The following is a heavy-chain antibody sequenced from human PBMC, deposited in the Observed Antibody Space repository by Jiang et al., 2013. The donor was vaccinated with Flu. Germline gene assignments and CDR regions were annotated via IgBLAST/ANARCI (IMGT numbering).Heavy chain of an antibody. CDR3: ARDYSLGYCSGGSCVGWFDP. Sequence: SVKVSCKASGYTFTSYYMHWVRQAPGQGLEWMGIINPSGGSTSYAQKFQGRVTMTRDTSTSTVYMELSSLRSEDTAVYYCARDYSLGYCSGGSCVGWFDPWGQGTLVTVSS. CDR1: GYTFTSYY. D-gene: IGHD2-15*01. CDR2: INPSGGST. V-gene: IGHV1-46*01. J-gene: IGHJ5*02.